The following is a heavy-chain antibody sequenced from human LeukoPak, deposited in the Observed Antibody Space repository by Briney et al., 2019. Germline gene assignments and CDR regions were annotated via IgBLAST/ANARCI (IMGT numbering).Heavy chain of an antibody. CDR3: AKDRDSGSYYVAFDY. V-gene: IGHV3-66*01. CDR1: GFTVSGSY. D-gene: IGHD1-26*01. CDR2: IYSGGST. Sequence: PGGSLRLSCAASGFTVSGSYMTWVRQAPGKGLEWVSVIYSGGSTYYADSVKGRFTISRDNSKNTLYLQMNSLRAEDTAVYYCAKDRDSGSYYVAFDYWGQGTLVTVSS. J-gene: IGHJ4*02.